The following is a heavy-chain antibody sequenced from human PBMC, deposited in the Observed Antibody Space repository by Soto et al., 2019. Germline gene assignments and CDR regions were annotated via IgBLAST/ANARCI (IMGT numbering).Heavy chain of an antibody. CDR3: GREENCSDGICYSEYFPR. V-gene: IGHV1-46*01. J-gene: IGHJ1*01. Sequence: QVQLVQSGAEVKKPGASVKVSCKASGYIFTAYSMHWVRQAPGQGLEWMGVVNPSGGSTNYAQKFQGRITMTRDPSTSTVYMDLSSLTSEDTAVYYCGREENCSDGICYSEYFPRWGQGTLVTVSS. CDR2: VNPSGGST. D-gene: IGHD2-15*01. CDR1: GYIFTAYS.